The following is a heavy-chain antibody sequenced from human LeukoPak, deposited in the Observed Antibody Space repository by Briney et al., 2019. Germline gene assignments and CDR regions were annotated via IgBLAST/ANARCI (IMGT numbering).Heavy chain of an antibody. V-gene: IGHV3-53*01. CDR1: GFTVSSKY. J-gene: IGHJ4*02. Sequence: GGSLRLSCAASGFTVSSKYMTWVRQAPGKGLEWVSIIYSGGSTFYADSVKGRFTISRDNSKNTVFLQMNSLRAEDTAVYYCARRGIEGYWGQGTLVTVSS. CDR2: IYSGGST. D-gene: IGHD3-16*02. CDR3: ARRGIEGY.